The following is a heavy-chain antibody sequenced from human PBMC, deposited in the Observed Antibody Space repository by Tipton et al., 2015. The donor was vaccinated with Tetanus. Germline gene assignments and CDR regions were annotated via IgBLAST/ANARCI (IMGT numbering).Heavy chain of an antibody. Sequence: SLRLSCAASGFTLSRYTLNWVRQAPGKGLEWVSSISSSSRYIYYADSVKGRFTISRDNAKNPLYLQMISLRAEDTAVYSRARGMAEASNCGGDCCSDYWGQGTLVTVSS. D-gene: IGHD2-21*02. J-gene: IGHJ4*02. CDR1: GFTLSRYT. CDR3: ARGMAEASNCGGDCCSDY. CDR2: ISSSSRYI. V-gene: IGHV3-21*01.